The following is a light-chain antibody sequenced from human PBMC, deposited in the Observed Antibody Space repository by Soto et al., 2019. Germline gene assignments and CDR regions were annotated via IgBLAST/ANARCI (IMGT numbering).Light chain of an antibody. J-gene: IGKJ5*01. CDR1: QSVSSSY. Sequence: EIVMTQPPATLSVSPGERATLSCRASQSVSSSYLAWYQQKPGQAPRLLIYGASSRATGIPDRFSGSGSGTDFTLTISRLEPEDFAVYYCQQYGSSQITFGQGTRLEI. CDR2: GAS. V-gene: IGKV3-20*01. CDR3: QQYGSSQIT.